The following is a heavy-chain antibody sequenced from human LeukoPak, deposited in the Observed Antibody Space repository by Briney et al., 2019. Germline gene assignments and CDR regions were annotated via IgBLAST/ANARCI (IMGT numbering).Heavy chain of an antibody. CDR3: ARDYCSGESCYDH. J-gene: IGHJ4*02. CDR2: MKLDGSEE. CDR1: GFIFSDYW. V-gene: IGHV3-7*03. Sequence: GGSLRLSCAASGFIFSDYWMGWFRQAPGKGLEWVANMKLDGSEEYYLDSVKGRFIISRDNANNSLSLQMNSLRTEDTAVYYCARDYCSGESCYDHWGQGTLVTVSS. D-gene: IGHD2-15*01.